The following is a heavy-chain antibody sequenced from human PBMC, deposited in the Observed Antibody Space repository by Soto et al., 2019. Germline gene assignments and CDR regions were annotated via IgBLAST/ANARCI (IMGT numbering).Heavy chain of an antibody. D-gene: IGHD6-6*01. CDR3: ARRGSIAALGNNAFDI. J-gene: IGHJ3*02. V-gene: IGHV4-39*01. CDR2: IYYSGST. CDR1: GGSICSSGYD. Sequence: SETLALACTVCGGSICSSGYDGGWIRQPPGKGLEWIGRIYYSGSTYYNPSLRSRVTISVDTSQNQFSLKLSSVTAADTAVYYCARRGSIAALGNNAFDIWGQGTMVTVSS.